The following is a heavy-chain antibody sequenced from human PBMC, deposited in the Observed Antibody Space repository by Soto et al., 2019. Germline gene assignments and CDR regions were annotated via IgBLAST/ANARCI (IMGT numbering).Heavy chain of an antibody. J-gene: IGHJ3*02. CDR3: ARDNEGATAFDI. Sequence: GSLRLSCAASGFTFSSYSMNWVRQAPGKGLEWVSSISSSSYIYYADSVKGRFTISRDNAKNSLYLQMNSLRAEDTAVYYCARDNEGATAFDIWGQGTMVTVSS. CDR2: ISSSSYI. D-gene: IGHD1-26*01. CDR1: GFTFSSYS. V-gene: IGHV3-21*01.